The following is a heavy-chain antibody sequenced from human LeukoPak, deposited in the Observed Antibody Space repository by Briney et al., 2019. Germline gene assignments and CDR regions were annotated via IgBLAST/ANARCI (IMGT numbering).Heavy chain of an antibody. J-gene: IGHJ4*02. Sequence: GGSLRLSCAASGFTFSSYSMNWVRQAPGKGLEWVSYISSSSSTIYYADSVKGRFTISRDNAKNSLYLQMNSLRAEDTAVYYCARVLRGITMVRGVIGYWGQGTLVTVSS. V-gene: IGHV3-48*04. D-gene: IGHD3-10*01. CDR3: ARVLRGITMVRGVIGY. CDR1: GFTFSSYS. CDR2: ISSSSSTI.